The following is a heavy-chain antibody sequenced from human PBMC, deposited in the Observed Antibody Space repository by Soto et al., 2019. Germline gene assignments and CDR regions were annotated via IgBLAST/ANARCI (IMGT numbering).Heavy chain of an antibody. CDR3: ARTTGDYYYYYMDV. CDR1: GFTFSSYS. CDR2: ISSSSSTI. D-gene: IGHD4-17*01. Sequence: EVQLVESGGGLVQPGGSLRLSCAASGFTFSSYSMNWVRQAPGKGLEWVSYISSSSSTIYYADSVKGRFTISRDNAKNSLYLQMNSLRAEDTAVYYCARTTGDYYYYYMDVWGEGTTVTVSS. J-gene: IGHJ6*03. V-gene: IGHV3-48*01.